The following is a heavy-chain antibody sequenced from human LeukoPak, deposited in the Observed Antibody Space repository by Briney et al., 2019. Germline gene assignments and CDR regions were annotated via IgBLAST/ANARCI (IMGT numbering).Heavy chain of an antibody. V-gene: IGHV3-7*01. J-gene: IGHJ3*02. Sequence: GGSLRLSCAASGFTFSASWMTWVRQAPGKGLDWVANIKEDGTTKNYVDSVRGRFTISRDNAEKSLYLQMTSLRAEDTVVYYCARDAGSNALDIWGQGTMVTVSS. CDR2: IKEDGTTK. D-gene: IGHD3-10*01. CDR3: ARDAGSNALDI. CDR1: GFTFSASW.